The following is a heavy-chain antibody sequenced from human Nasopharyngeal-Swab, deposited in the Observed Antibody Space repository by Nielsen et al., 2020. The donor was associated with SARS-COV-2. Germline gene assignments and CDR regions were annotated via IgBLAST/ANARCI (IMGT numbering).Heavy chain of an antibody. Sequence: ASVKVSCKASGYSFTGYYLNWVRQAPGQCPEWVGSLNPNSGGTNYAQKFQGRVTLTLDTSINTAYMDLTSLRSDDTAVYYCAREIYYGSGSYYVDDAFDIWGQGTMVTVSS. D-gene: IGHD3-10*01. CDR1: GYSFTGYY. J-gene: IGHJ3*02. CDR3: AREIYYGSGSYYVDDAFDI. V-gene: IGHV1-2*02. CDR2: LNPNSGGT.